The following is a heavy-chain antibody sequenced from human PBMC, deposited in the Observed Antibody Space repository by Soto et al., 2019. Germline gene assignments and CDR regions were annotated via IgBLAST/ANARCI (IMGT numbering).Heavy chain of an antibody. V-gene: IGHV4-4*02. CDR1: GDSVISTTW. Sequence: SETLSLTCVVSGDSVISTTWWSWVRQTPGKGLEWIGEVFHSGITNKNPSLESRVTISVDTSKNQFSLNLTSVTAADTAVYFCARDSVGATLRSERAYFFETWGQGTLVTVSS. CDR2: VFHSGIT. D-gene: IGHD1-26*01. J-gene: IGHJ4*02. CDR3: ARDSVGATLRSERAYFFET.